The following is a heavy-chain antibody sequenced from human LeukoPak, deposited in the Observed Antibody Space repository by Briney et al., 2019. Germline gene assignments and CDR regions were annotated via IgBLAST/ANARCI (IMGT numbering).Heavy chain of an antibody. V-gene: IGHV4-59*12. Sequence: SETLSLTCTVSGGSISSYYWSWIRQPPGKGLEWIGYIYYSGSTNYSPSLKSRVTISLDTSRNQFSLKLNSVTAADTAVYYCAKSNGYGLVDIWGQGTMVTVSS. CDR2: IYYSGST. CDR1: GGSISSYY. CDR3: AKSNGYGLVDI. D-gene: IGHD3-10*01. J-gene: IGHJ3*02.